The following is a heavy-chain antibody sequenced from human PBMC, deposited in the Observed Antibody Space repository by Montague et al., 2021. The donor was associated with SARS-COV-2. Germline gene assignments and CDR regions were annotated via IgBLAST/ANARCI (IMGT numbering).Heavy chain of an antibody. D-gene: IGHD3-22*01. V-gene: IGHV3-21*04. J-gene: IGHJ4*02. Sequence: SLRLSCAASGFIFSNYAMTWVRQAPGKGLEWVSTMSGSGVRRDYADSVKGRFTISGDNAKNSLYLQLDSLRAEDTAVYYCARGYDSSGYQYWGQGTLVTVSS. CDR1: GFIFSNYA. CDR3: ARGYDSSGYQY. CDR2: MSGSGVRR.